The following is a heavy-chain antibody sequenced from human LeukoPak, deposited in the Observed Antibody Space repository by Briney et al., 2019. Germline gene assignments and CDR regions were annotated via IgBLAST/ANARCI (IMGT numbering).Heavy chain of an antibody. Sequence: PSETLSLTCTVSGGSISSSSYYWSWIRQPPGKGLEWIGYIYYSGSTNYNPSLKSRVTISVDTSKNQFSLKLSSVTAADTAVYYCARVLRSTSLHYYMDVWGKGTTVTVSS. D-gene: IGHD2-2*01. V-gene: IGHV4-61*01. CDR2: IYYSGST. CDR1: GGSISSSSYY. J-gene: IGHJ6*03. CDR3: ARVLRSTSLHYYMDV.